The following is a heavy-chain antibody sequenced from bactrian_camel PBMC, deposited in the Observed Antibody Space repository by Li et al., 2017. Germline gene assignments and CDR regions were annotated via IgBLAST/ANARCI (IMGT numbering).Heavy chain of an antibody. V-gene: IGHV3S26*01. Sequence: HVQLVESGGGSVQARGSLRLSCAVSGYTLSSICMAWFRQGSGNEREAVAILHRGSGNSRYSDAAKGRFTIFQDDAKDTLYLQMSKLKPEDTDRYFCAAAPDPWLVCLEATPADFTYWGQGTQVTVS. CDR1: GYTLSSIC. CDR2: LHRGSGNS. D-gene: IGHD3*01. CDR3: AAAPDPWLVCLEATPADFTY. J-gene: IGHJ6*01.